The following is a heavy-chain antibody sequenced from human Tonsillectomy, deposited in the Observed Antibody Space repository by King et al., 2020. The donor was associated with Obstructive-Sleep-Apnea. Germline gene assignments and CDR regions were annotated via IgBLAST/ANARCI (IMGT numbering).Heavy chain of an antibody. CDR2: IRSKAYGGTT. V-gene: IGHV3-49*03. Sequence: VQLVESGGGLVQPGRSLRLSCTASGFTFGDYAMSWFRQAPGKGLEWVGFIRSKAYGGTTEYAASVKGRFTISRYESKSIAYLQMNSLKTEDTAVYYCTRDKVVVTAFYYYGMDVWGQGTTVTVSS. CDR1: GFTFGDYA. J-gene: IGHJ6*02. D-gene: IGHD2-21*02. CDR3: TRDKVVVTAFYYYGMDV.